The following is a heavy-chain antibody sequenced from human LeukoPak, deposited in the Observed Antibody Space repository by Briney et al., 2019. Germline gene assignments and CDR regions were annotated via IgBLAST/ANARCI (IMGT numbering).Heavy chain of an antibody. CDR1: GFTFSSYA. V-gene: IGHV3-30*04. CDR2: ISYDGTNK. J-gene: IGHJ6*03. CDR3: ARAHLSSASTDYMTV. Sequence: GRSLRLSCAASGFTFSSYAMHWVRQAPGKGLEWVAVISYDGTNKYYADSVKGRFTISRDSSKNTLYLQMNSLRPEDTAVYYCARAHLSSASTDYMTVWGKGTTVTVSS. D-gene: IGHD6-6*01.